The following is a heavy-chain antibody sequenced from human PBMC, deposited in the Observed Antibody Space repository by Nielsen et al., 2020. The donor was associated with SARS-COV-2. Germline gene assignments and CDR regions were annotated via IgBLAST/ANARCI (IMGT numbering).Heavy chain of an antibody. CDR2: IYYSGST. D-gene: IGHD2-15*01. V-gene: IGHV4-59*01. Sequence: RQVPGKGLEWIGYIYYSGSTNYNPSLKSRVTISVDTSKNQFSLKLSSVTAADTAVYYCARDRVYEYCSGGSCYAHYYYGMDVWGQGTTVTVSS. CDR3: ARDRVYEYCSGGSCYAHYYYGMDV. J-gene: IGHJ6*02.